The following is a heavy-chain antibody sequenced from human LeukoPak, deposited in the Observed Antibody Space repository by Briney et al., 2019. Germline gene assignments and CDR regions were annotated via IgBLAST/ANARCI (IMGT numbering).Heavy chain of an antibody. CDR3: ARGRITIFGVAKGFDP. D-gene: IGHD3-3*01. J-gene: IGHJ5*02. CDR2: IYYSGST. V-gene: IGHV4-31*03. Sequence: SQTLSLTCTVPGGSISSGGYYWSWIRQHPGKGLEWIGYIYYSGSTYYNPSLKSRVTISVDTSKNQFSLKLSSVTAADTAVYYCARGRITIFGVAKGFDPWGQGTLVTVSS. CDR1: GGSISSGGYY.